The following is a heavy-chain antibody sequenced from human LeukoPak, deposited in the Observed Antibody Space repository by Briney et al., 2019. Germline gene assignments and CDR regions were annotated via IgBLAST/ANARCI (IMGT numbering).Heavy chain of an antibody. V-gene: IGHV4-34*01. Sequence: SETLSLTCAVYGGSFSGYYWSWIRQPPGKGLEWIGEINHSGSTNYNPSLKSRVTISVDTSKNQFSLKLSSVTAADTAVYYCARAERWLQFNDAFDIWGQGTMVTVSS. CDR3: ARAERWLQFNDAFDI. CDR1: GGSFSGYY. J-gene: IGHJ3*02. D-gene: IGHD5-24*01. CDR2: INHSGST.